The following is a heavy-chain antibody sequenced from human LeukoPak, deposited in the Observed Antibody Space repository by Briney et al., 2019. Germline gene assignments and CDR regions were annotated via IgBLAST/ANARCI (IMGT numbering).Heavy chain of an antibody. V-gene: IGHV1-69*04. Sequence: GASVKVSCKASGGTFSSYAISWVRQAPGQGLEWMGRIIPILGIANYAQKFQGRVTITADKSTSTAYMELSSLRSEDTAVYYCARGASGSYFRGSLSSDYWGQGTLVTVSS. CDR1: GGTFSSYA. D-gene: IGHD1-26*01. CDR3: ARGASGSYFRGSLSSDY. CDR2: IIPILGIA. J-gene: IGHJ4*02.